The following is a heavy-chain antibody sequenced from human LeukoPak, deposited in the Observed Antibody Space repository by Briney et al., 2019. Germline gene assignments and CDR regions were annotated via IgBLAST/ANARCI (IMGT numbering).Heavy chain of an antibody. CDR1: GYSFTSYW. CDR3: ARQGPSGSYTLDAFDI. CDR2: IYPGDSDT. D-gene: IGHD1-26*01. Sequence: GESLQISCKGSGYSFTSYWIGWVRQMPGKGLEWMGIIYPGDSDTRYSPSFQGQVTISADKSISTDYLQWSSLKASDTAMYYCARQGPSGSYTLDAFDIWGQGTMVTVSS. V-gene: IGHV5-51*01. J-gene: IGHJ3*02.